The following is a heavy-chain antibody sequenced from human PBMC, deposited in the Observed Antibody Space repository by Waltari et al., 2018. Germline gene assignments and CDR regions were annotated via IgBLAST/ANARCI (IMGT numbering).Heavy chain of an antibody. Sequence: QVQLQQWGAGLLKPSETLSLTCAVYGGSFSGYYWSWIRQPPGKGLEWIGEINHSGSTNYNPSLKSRVTISVDTSKNQFSLKLSSVTAADTAVYYCARDYLRYYYYMDVWGKGTTVTVSS. J-gene: IGHJ6*03. D-gene: IGHD4-17*01. CDR1: GGSFSGYY. CDR3: ARDYLRYYYYMDV. CDR2: INHSGST. V-gene: IGHV4-34*01.